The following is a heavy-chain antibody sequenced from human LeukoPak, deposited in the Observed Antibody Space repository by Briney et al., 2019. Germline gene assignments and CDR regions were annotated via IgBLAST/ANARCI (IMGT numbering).Heavy chain of an antibody. D-gene: IGHD3-10*01. Sequence: GGSLRLSCAASGFTFSRYGMSWVRQAPGKGLEWVSAISGSGGSTYYADSVKGRFTISSDNSKNTLYLQMNSLRDEDTALYYCARLLVYGSGAEAFDYWGQGTLVTVSS. CDR3: ARLLVYGSGAEAFDY. V-gene: IGHV3-23*01. J-gene: IGHJ4*02. CDR1: GFTFSRYG. CDR2: ISGSGGST.